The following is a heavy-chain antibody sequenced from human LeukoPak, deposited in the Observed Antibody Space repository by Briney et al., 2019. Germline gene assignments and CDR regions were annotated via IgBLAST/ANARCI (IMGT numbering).Heavy chain of an antibody. CDR1: GFTFSSYT. D-gene: IGHD1-14*01. CDR3: ARVDSETGWYFDL. CDR2: ISSSSSYI. Sequence: PGGSLRPSCAASGFTFSSYTMNWVRQAPGKGLEWVSSISSSSSYIYYADSVKGRFTISRDNAKNSLYLQMNSLRAEDTAVYYCARVDSETGWYFDLWGRGTLVTVSS. V-gene: IGHV3-21*01. J-gene: IGHJ2*01.